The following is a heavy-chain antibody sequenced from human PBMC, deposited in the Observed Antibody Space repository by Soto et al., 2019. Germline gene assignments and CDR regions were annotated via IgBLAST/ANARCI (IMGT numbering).Heavy chain of an antibody. CDR3: AGGSITIVGGPRAGVDV. CDR2: IYYSGST. Sequence: QVQLQESGPGLVKPSQTLSLTCTVSGTSLSRGDYYWSWIRQPPGKGLEWIGYIYYSGSTYYNAALKSRVTMSVDMSKNQFSLNLNSVTAADTAVYYCAGGSITIVGGPRAGVDVWGQGTTVTASS. CDR1: GTSLSRGDYY. J-gene: IGHJ6*02. V-gene: IGHV4-30-4*01. D-gene: IGHD3-3*01.